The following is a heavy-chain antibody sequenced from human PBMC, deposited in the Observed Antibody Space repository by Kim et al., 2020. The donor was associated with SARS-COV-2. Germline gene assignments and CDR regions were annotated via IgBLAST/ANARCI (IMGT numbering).Heavy chain of an antibody. J-gene: IGHJ5*02. D-gene: IGHD6-19*01. CDR3: ARESIAVAGSGFDP. Sequence: QKFQGWVTMTRDTSISTAYMELSRLRSDDTAVYYCARESIAVAGSGFDPWGQGTLVTVSS. V-gene: IGHV1-2*04.